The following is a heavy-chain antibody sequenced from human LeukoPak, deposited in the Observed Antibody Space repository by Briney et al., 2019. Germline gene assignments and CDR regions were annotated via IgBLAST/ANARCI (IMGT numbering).Heavy chain of an antibody. J-gene: IGHJ4*02. CDR3: ARARVVVTATPSDY. CDR2: INPSGAST. V-gene: IGHV1-46*01. CDR1: GSTFTNYY. D-gene: IGHD2-21*02. Sequence: ASVKVSCKASGSTFTNYYMHWVRQAPGQGLEWMGIINPSGASTSYAQKFQGRVTMTRDTSTSTVYMELSSLRSEDTAVYYCARARVVVTATPSDYWGQGTLVTVSS.